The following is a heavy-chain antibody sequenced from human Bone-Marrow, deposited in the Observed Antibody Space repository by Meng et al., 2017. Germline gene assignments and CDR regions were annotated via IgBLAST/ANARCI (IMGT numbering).Heavy chain of an antibody. V-gene: IGHV3-23*01. J-gene: IGHJ5*02. CDR2: ISGSGGST. CDR3: ATLFTRGWFDP. Sequence: GESLKISCAASGFTFSSYAMSWVRQAPGKGLEWVSAISGSGGSTYYADSVKGRFTISRDNSKNTLYLQMNSLRAEDTAVYYCATLFTRGWFDPWGQGTLVVASS. CDR1: GFTFSSYA. D-gene: IGHD3-10*01.